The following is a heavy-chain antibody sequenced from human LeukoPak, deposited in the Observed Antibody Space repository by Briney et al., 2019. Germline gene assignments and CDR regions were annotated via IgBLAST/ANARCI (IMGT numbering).Heavy chain of an antibody. CDR1: GFIFSDYH. CDR3: ARDRALTTDDY. Sequence: GGSLRLSCAASGFIFSDYHMTWIRQTPGKGLEWISYITSSGSFVYYVDSVKGRFTTSRDNAKNSLYLQMNSLTVEDTAVYYCARDRALTTDDYWGQGTLVTVSS. V-gene: IGHV3-11*01. CDR2: ITSSGSFV. D-gene: IGHD1-14*01. J-gene: IGHJ4*02.